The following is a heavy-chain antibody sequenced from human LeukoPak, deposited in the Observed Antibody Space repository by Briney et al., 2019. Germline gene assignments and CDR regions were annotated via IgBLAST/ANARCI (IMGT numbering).Heavy chain of an antibody. D-gene: IGHD1-26*01. CDR2: ISGSGGST. CDR1: GFTFSSYA. J-gene: IGHJ4*02. V-gene: IGHV3-23*01. Sequence: GGSLRLSCAASGFTFSSYAMSWVRQALGKGLEWVSAISGSGGSTYYADSVKGRFTISRDNSKNTLSLQMNSLRAEDTAVYYCAMGFLVGANQFDYWGQGTLVTVSS. CDR3: AMGFLVGANQFDY.